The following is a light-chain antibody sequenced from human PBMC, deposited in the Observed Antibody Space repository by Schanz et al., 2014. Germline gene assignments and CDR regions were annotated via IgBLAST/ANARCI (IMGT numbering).Light chain of an antibody. CDR3: SSYTTNNTLV. V-gene: IGLV2-14*03. Sequence: QSALTQPASVSGSPGQSIAISCTGTSSDVGGYNYVSWYQQHPGKAPKLMIYDVTNRPSGVSNRFFGSKSGNTASLTISRLQAEDEADYYCSSYTTNNTLVFGGGTKLTVL. CDR2: DVT. J-gene: IGLJ2*01. CDR1: SSDVGGYNY.